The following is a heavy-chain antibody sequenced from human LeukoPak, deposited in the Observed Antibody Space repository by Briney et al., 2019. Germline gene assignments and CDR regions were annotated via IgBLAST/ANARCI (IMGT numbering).Heavy chain of an antibody. CDR3: AKDPRGYSGYDSVDY. Sequence: GGSLRLSCAASGFTVSSNYMSWVRQAPGKGLEWVSVIYSGGSTYYADSVKGRFTISRDNSKNTLYLQMNSLRAEDTAVYYCAKDPRGYSGYDSVDYWGQGTLVTVSS. J-gene: IGHJ4*02. D-gene: IGHD5-12*01. V-gene: IGHV3-66*01. CDR2: IYSGGST. CDR1: GFTVSSNY.